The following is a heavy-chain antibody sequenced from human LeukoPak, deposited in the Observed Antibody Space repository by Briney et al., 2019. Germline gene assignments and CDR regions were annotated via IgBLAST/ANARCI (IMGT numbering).Heavy chain of an antibody. CDR2: LSGSSGST. CDR1: GFPFNSYA. Sequence: GGSLRLSCAASGFPFNSYAMSWVRQAPGKGRVGVSALSGSSGSTYYADSVKSRFTISRDNAKNTLYLQRNSLRAEDTAVYYGAKIYPPRPVRPRTNWFDPWGQGTLVTVSS. V-gene: IGHV3-23*01. D-gene: IGHD3-10*01. J-gene: IGHJ5*02. CDR3: AKIYPPRPVRPRTNWFDP.